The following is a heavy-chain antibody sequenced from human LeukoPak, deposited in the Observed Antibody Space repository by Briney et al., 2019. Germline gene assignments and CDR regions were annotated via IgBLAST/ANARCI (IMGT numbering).Heavy chain of an antibody. D-gene: IGHD3-3*01. V-gene: IGHV4-34*01. CDR2: INHSGST. J-gene: IGHJ3*02. CDR3: ARDSVLRFLEWPGAFDI. CDR1: GGSFSGYY. Sequence: SETLSLTCAVYGGSFSGYYWSWIRQPPGKGLEWIGEINHSGSTNYNPSLKSRVTISVDTSKNQFSLKLSSVTAADTAVYYCARDSVLRFLEWPGAFDIWGQGTMVTVSS.